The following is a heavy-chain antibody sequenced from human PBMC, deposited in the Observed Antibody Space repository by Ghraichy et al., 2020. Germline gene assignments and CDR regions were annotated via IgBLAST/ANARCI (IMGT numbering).Heavy chain of an antibody. Sequence: GGSLRLSCAASGFTFSNFTMNWVRQAPGKGLEWVSSMDKSSTYIYHADSVKGRFTISRDNAKNSLYLQMNSLRAEDTAVYYCSRGALGNYDYWGQGILVTVSS. J-gene: IGHJ4*02. V-gene: IGHV3-21*06. D-gene: IGHD1-7*01. CDR3: SRGALGNYDY. CDR1: GFTFSNFT. CDR2: MDKSSTYI.